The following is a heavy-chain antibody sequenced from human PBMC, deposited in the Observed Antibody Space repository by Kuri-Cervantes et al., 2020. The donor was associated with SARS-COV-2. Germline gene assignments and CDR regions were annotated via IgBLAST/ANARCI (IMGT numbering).Heavy chain of an antibody. J-gene: IGHJ4*02. D-gene: IGHD3-22*01. V-gene: IGHV4-61*01. CDR3: ARDLNYFDTSGQVGY. Sequence: GSLRLSCAVSGYSISSGYYWGWIRQPPGKGLEWIGYIFYSGITNYNPSLKSRVTISVDTSKKQFSLQLSSVTAADTAVYYCARDLNYFDTSGQVGYWGQGTLVTVSS. CDR1: GYSISSGYY. CDR2: IFYSGIT.